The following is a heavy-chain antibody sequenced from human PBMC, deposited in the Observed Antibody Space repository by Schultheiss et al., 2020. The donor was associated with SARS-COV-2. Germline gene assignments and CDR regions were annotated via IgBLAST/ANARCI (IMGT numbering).Heavy chain of an antibody. CDR3: ARHNNVCTNGICYTYYYYALDV. Sequence: ESLKISCAASGFTVSSNYMSWVRQAPGKGLEWIGSIYYSGSTYYNPSLKSRVTISVDTSKNQFSLKLSSVTAADTAVYYCARHNNVCTNGICYTYYYYALDVWGQGTTVTVSS. CDR1: GFTVSSNY. J-gene: IGHJ6*02. V-gene: IGHV4-59*05. D-gene: IGHD2-8*01. CDR2: IYYSGST.